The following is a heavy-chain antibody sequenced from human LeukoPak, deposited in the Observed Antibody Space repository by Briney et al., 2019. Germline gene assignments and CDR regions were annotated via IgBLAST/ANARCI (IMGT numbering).Heavy chain of an antibody. D-gene: IGHD2-21*01. Sequence: ASVKLSCKASGYTFTSYDINWVRQATGQGLEWMGWMNPNSGNKGYAQKFQGRVTMTRNTSISTAYMELSSLRSEDTAVYYCARGTPSGYCGGDCYSGIWGQGTMVTVSS. CDR3: ARGTPSGYCGGDCYSGI. CDR2: MNPNSGNK. V-gene: IGHV1-8*01. CDR1: GYTFTSYD. J-gene: IGHJ3*02.